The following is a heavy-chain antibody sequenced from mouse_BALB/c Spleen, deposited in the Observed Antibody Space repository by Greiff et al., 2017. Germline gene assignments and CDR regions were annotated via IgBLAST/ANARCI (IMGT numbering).Heavy chain of an antibody. CDR2: ILPGSGST. CDR1: GYTFSSYW. D-gene: IGHD1-2*01. CDR3: ARNLRLHLYYFDY. Sequence: QVQLQQSGAELMKPGASVKISCKATGYTFSSYWIEWVKQRPGHGLEWIGEILPGSGSTNYNEKFKGKATFTADTSSNTAYMQLSSLTSEDSAVYYCARNLRLHLYYFDYWGQGTTLTVSS. V-gene: IGHV1-9*01. J-gene: IGHJ2*01.